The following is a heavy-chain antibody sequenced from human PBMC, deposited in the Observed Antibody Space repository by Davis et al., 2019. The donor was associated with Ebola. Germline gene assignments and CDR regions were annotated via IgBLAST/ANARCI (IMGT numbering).Heavy chain of an antibody. CDR3: AHRLGRFGEWNFDY. J-gene: IGHJ4*02. CDR1: GFSLSTSGVG. CDR2: IYWDDDK. V-gene: IGHV2-5*02. D-gene: IGHD3-10*01. Sequence: SGPTLVKPTQTLTPTCTFSGFSLSTSGVGVGWIRQPPGKALEWLALIYWDDDKRYSPSLKSRLTITKDTSKNQVVLTMINMDPVDTATYYCAHRLGRFGEWNFDYWGLGTLVTVSS.